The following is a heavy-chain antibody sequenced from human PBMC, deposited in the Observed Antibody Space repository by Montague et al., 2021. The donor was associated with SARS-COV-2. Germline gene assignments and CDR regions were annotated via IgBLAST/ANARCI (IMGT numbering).Heavy chain of an antibody. CDR3: ATSSYDFWSGYTQGDNWFDP. CDR1: GGSISSSNW. D-gene: IGHD3-3*01. CDR2: IYHSGST. J-gene: IGHJ5*02. Sequence: SETPSLTCAVSGGSISSSNWWSWVRQPPGKGLEWIGEIYHSGSTNYNPSLKSRVTISVDKSKNQFSLKLSSVTAADTAVYYCATSSYDFWSGYTQGDNWFDPWGQGTLVTVSS. V-gene: IGHV4-4*02.